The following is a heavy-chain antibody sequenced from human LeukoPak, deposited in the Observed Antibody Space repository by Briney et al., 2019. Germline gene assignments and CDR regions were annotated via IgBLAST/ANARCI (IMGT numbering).Heavy chain of an antibody. V-gene: IGHV3-23*01. Sequence: PRGSLRLSCAASGFTFSSYAISWVRQAPGKGLEWVSAISGSGGSTYYADSVKGRFTISRDNSKNTLYLQMNSLRAEDTAVYYCAKDHSFWQDYYDSSGYTFDYWGQGTLVTVSS. CDR3: AKDHSFWQDYYDSSGYTFDY. CDR2: ISGSGGST. CDR1: GFTFSSYA. D-gene: IGHD3-22*01. J-gene: IGHJ4*02.